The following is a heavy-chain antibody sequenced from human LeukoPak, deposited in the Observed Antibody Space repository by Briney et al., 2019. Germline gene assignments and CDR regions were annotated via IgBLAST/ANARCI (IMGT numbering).Heavy chain of an antibody. V-gene: IGHV1-18*01. CDR2: ISAYNGNT. CDR1: GYTFTSYG. D-gene: IGHD3-10*01. Sequence: ASVKVSCKASGYTFTSYGISWVRQAPGQGLEWMGWISAYNGNTNYAQKLQGRVTMTTDTSTSTAYMELRSLRSDDTAVYYCARDHGTDGPLGGSGSAYYGMDVWGQGTTVTVSS. CDR3: ARDHGTDGPLGGSGSAYYGMDV. J-gene: IGHJ6*02.